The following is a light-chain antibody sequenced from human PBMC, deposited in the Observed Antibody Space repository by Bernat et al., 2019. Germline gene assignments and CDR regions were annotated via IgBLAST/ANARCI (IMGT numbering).Light chain of an antibody. CDR3: CSYAGSYTYV. V-gene: IGLV2-11*01. Sequence: QSALTQPRSVSGSPGPSVTISCTGTSSDVGGYNYVSWYQQYPGKAPKLMIYDVSKRPSGVPDRFSGSKSGNTASLTISGLQAEDEADYYCCSYAGSYTYVFATGTKVSVL. CDR2: DVS. J-gene: IGLJ1*01. CDR1: SSDVGGYNY.